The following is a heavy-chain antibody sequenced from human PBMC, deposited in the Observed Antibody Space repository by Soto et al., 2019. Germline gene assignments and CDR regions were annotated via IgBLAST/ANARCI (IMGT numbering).Heavy chain of an antibody. D-gene: IGHD6-13*01. CDR3: SKVLIAATGNTFGYYYGMDV. J-gene: IGHJ6*02. V-gene: IGHV3-33*05. CDR1: GFTFSSYG. CDR2: ISYDGSNK. Sequence: GGSLRLSCVASGFTFSSYGMHWVRQAPGKGLEWVAVISYDGSNKYYADSVKGRFTISRDNSKNTLYLQMNSLRAEDTAVYYCSKVLIAATGNTFGYYYGMDVWGQGTTVTVSS.